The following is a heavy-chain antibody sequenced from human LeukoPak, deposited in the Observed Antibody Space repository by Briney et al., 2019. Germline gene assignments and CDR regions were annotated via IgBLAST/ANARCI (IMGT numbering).Heavy chain of an antibody. Sequence: GGSLRLSCAASGFTVSSNYMSWVRQAPGKGLEWVSSISSSSSYIYYADSVKGRFTISRDNAKNSLYLQMDSLRAEDTAVYYCASRGAFDYWGQGTLITVSS. D-gene: IGHD5-24*01. CDR1: GFTVSSNY. CDR3: ASRGAFDY. CDR2: ISSSSSYI. V-gene: IGHV3-21*01. J-gene: IGHJ4*02.